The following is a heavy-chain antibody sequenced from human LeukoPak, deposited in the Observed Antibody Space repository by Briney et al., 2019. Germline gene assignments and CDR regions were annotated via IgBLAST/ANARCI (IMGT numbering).Heavy chain of an antibody. CDR3: ARVGTEDGFDY. CDR1: GFNFSSYW. V-gene: IGHV3-74*01. J-gene: IGHJ4*02. Sequence: PGGSLRLSCAASGFNFSSYWMHWVRQAPGKGLVWISRINYDGTTTSYADSVKGRFTISRDNAKNTLYLQMNSLRAEDTAVYYCARVGTEDGFDYWGQGTLVTVSS. D-gene: IGHD3-10*01. CDR2: INYDGTTT.